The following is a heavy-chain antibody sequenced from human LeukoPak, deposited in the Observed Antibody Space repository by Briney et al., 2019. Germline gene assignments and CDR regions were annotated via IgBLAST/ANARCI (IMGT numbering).Heavy chain of an antibody. Sequence: GGSLRLSCAASGFTFSSYWMSWVCQAPGKGLEWVANIKQDGSEKYYVDSVKGRFTISRDNAKNSMYLQMNSLRVEDTAVYYCATGGNLVGAKGFDYWGQGTLVTVSS. V-gene: IGHV3-7*03. J-gene: IGHJ4*02. CDR2: IKQDGSEK. CDR3: ATGGNLVGAKGFDY. D-gene: IGHD1-26*01. CDR1: GFTFSSYW.